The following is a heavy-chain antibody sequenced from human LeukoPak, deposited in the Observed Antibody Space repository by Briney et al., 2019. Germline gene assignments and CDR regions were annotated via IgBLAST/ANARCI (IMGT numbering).Heavy chain of an antibody. J-gene: IGHJ4*02. CDR2: IYYSGST. Sequence: PSETLSLTCTVSGGSISSSSHYWGWIRQPPGKGLEWIGSIYYSGSTYYNPSLKSRVTISVDTSKNQFSLKLSSVTAADTAVYYCARDRSLLNGVATLPRNYFDYWGQGTLVTVPS. D-gene: IGHD2-15*01. CDR1: GGSISSSSHY. V-gene: IGHV4-39*07. CDR3: ARDRSLLNGVATLPRNYFDY.